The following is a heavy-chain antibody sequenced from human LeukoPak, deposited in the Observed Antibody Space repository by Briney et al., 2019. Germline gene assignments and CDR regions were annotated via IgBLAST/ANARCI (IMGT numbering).Heavy chain of an antibody. J-gene: IGHJ6*03. CDR1: GFTFSSYG. CDR3: ANYVRDIVVVPAAGKDYYYYTDV. D-gene: IGHD2-2*01. Sequence: GGSLRLSCAASGFTFSSYGMHWVRQAPGKGLEWVAFIRYDGSNKYYADSVKGRFTISRDNSKNTLYLQMNSLRAEDTAVYYCANYVRDIVVVPAAGKDYYYYTDVWGKGTTVTVSS. V-gene: IGHV3-30*02. CDR2: IRYDGSNK.